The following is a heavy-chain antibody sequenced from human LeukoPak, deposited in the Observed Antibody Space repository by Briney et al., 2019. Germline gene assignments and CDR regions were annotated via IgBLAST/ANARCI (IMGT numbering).Heavy chain of an antibody. Sequence: SETLSLTCAVSGGSISSGGYSWSWIRQPPGKGLEWIGYIYHSGSTYYNPSLKSRVTISVDRSKNQFSLKLSSVTAADTAVYYCARTGYSSGWYFDYWGQGTLVTVSS. CDR2: IYHSGST. CDR1: GGSISSGGYS. CDR3: ARTGYSSGWYFDY. V-gene: IGHV4-30-2*02. D-gene: IGHD6-19*01. J-gene: IGHJ4*02.